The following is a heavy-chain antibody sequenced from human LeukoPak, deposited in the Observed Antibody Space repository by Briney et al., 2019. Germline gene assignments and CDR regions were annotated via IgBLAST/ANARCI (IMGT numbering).Heavy chain of an antibody. CDR3: ASLGSGRFFDL. CDR2: IYTSGNT. CDR1: GGSIRSYH. V-gene: IGHV4-4*07. J-gene: IGHJ2*01. Sequence: ASETLSLTCTVSGGSIRSYHWSWIRQPAGKGLEWVGLIYTSGNTKYNSSLKSRVSMSVDTSKNQFSLKLRSVTAADTAVYFCASLGSGRFFDLWGRGTLVTVSS. D-gene: IGHD3-16*01.